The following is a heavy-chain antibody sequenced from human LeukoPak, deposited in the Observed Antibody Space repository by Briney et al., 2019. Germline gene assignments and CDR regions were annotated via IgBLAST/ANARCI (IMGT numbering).Heavy chain of an antibody. CDR1: GFTFSSYA. J-gene: IGHJ4*02. CDR2: ISYDGSNK. D-gene: IGHD1-26*01. CDR3: ARAISGSYSV. V-gene: IGHV3-30-3*01. Sequence: GALRLSCAASGFTFSSYAMHWVRQAPGKGLEWVAVISYDGSNKYYADSVKGRFTISRDNSKNTLYLQMNSLRAEDTAVYYCARAISGSYSVWGQGTLVTVSS.